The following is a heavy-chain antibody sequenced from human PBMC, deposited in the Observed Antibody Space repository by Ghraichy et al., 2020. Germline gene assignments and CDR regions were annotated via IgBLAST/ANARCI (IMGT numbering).Heavy chain of an antibody. CDR2: IYSGGST. V-gene: IGHV3-66*01. D-gene: IGHD4-17*01. CDR1: GLTVGNNY. Sequence: GGSLRLSCAASGLTVGNNYMTWLRQAPGKGLEWVSLIYSGGSTYYADSVKGRFTISRDNSKNTLYLQMNSLRAEDTAVYYCARNIPVTTLGYWGRGTLVTVSS. CDR3: ARNIPVTTLGY. J-gene: IGHJ4*02.